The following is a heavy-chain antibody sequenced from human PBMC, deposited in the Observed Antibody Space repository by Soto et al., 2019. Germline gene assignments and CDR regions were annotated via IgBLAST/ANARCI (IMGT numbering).Heavy chain of an antibody. CDR2: IYYSGST. D-gene: IGHD3-10*01. V-gene: IGHV4-61*01. Sequence: SETLSLTCTVSGGSVSSGRYYWSWIRQPPGKGLEWIGYIYYSGSTNYNPSLKSRVTISVDTSKNQFSLKLSSVTAADTAVYYCARGRRYYGSGSYKDWFDPWGQGTLVTVS. CDR1: GGSVSSGRYY. J-gene: IGHJ5*02. CDR3: ARGRRYYGSGSYKDWFDP.